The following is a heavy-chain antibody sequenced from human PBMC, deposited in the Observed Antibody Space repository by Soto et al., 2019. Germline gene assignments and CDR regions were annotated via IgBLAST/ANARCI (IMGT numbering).Heavy chain of an antibody. V-gene: IGHV3-23*01. CDR1: GFSFDNYA. CDR3: ARSDPAYAYGLNV. D-gene: IGHD3-10*01. Sequence: PGGSLRLSCVASGFSFDNYAMSWVRQAPGKGLEWVSAIKSDGSSTYYAASVKDRFIISRDNSKNTLYLQLNSLRAEDTAVYYCARSDPAYAYGLNVWGQGTTVTVSS. J-gene: IGHJ6*02. CDR2: IKSDGSST.